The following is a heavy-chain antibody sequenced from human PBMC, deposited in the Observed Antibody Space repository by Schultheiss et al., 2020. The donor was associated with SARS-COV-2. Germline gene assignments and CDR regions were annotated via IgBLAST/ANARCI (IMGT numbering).Heavy chain of an antibody. CDR1: GYTFTGYY. D-gene: IGHD5-24*01. Sequence: ASVKVSCKASGYTFTGYYMHWVRQAPGQGLEWMGWINPNSGGTNYAQKFQGRVTITADKSTSTAYMELSSLRSEDTAVYYCARDDDGYNSAYWGQGTLVTVSS. CDR2: INPNSGGT. V-gene: IGHV1-2*02. J-gene: IGHJ4*02. CDR3: ARDDDGYNSAY.